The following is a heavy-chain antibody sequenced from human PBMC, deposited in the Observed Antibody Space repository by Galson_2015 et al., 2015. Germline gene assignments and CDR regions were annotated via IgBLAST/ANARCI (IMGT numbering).Heavy chain of an antibody. CDR3: ARDLRFGGHVDY. J-gene: IGHJ4*02. D-gene: IGHD5-12*01. CDR2: ITNTGTIM. V-gene: IGHV3-11*01. Sequence: SLRLSCAASGFTFTDYYMSWIRQRLGEGLEWISYITNTGTIMYYAVSVKGRFTISRDNANNSLSLHMNNLRADDTAIYYCARDLRFGGHVDYWGQGVLVTVSS. CDR1: GFTFTDYY.